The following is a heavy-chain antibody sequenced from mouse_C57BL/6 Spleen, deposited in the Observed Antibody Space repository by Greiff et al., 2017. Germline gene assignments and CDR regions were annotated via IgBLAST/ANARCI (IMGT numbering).Heavy chain of an antibody. CDR1: GYTFTASY. CDR2: INPYNGGT. CDR3: ARETGTGYAMDY. Sequence: EVQLQQSGPVLVKPGASVKMSCKASGYTFTASYMNWVKQSPGKSLEWIGVINPYNGGTSCNKKFKGKATLTVDTSSSTAYMELNSLTSEDSAVYYGARETGTGYAMDYWGQGTSVTVSS. J-gene: IGHJ4*01. V-gene: IGHV1-19*01. D-gene: IGHD4-1*01.